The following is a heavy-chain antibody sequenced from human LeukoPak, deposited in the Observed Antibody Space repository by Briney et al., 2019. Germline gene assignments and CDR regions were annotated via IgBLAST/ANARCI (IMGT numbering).Heavy chain of an antibody. CDR1: GFTLSKYW. J-gene: IGHJ4*02. D-gene: IGHD3-9*01. Sequence: PGGSLRLSCAASGFTLSKYWMHWVRQAPGKGLAWVSRISSDGTTTAYADSVKGRFTISRDSAKNMLYLQMNSLRVEDTAMYYCASPGDNYAILGLDYWGQETLVTVSS. CDR2: ISSDGTTT. CDR3: ASPGDNYAILGLDY. V-gene: IGHV3-74*01.